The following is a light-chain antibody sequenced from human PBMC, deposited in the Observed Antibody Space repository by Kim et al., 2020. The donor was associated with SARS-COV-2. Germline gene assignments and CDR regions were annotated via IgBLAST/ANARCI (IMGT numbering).Light chain of an antibody. CDR3: QHRSSWPRT. Sequence: LSPGERATRSCRASQSVSSYLAWYQHKPGQAPRLLIYDASNRATGIPARFSGSGSGTDFTLTISSLEPEDFAVYYCQHRSSWPRTFGQGSKVDIK. J-gene: IGKJ1*01. CDR2: DAS. CDR1: QSVSSY. V-gene: IGKV3-11*01.